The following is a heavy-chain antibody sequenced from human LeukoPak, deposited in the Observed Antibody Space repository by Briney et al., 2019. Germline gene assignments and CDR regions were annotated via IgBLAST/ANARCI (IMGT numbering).Heavy chain of an antibody. J-gene: IGHJ4*02. Sequence: PSETLSLTCTVSGGSISSSSYYWGWIRQPPGKGLEWIGSIYYSGSTYYNPSLKSRVTISVDTSKNQFSLKLSSVTAADTAVYYCARFSRITVGAIRRSFDYWGQGTLVTVSS. V-gene: IGHV4-39*01. CDR3: ARFSRITVGAIRRSFDY. D-gene: IGHD1-26*01. CDR2: IYYSGST. CDR1: GGSISSSSYY.